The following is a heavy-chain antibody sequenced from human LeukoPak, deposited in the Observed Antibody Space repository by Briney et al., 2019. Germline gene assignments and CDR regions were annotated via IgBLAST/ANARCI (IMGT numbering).Heavy chain of an antibody. CDR2: IYPGDSDT. Sequence: GESLKISCKGSGYSFTSYWIGWVRQMPGKGLEWMGIIYPGDSDTRYSPSFQGQVTISADKSISTAYLQWSSLKASDTAMYYCASRTRGPYEEDAFDIWGQGTMVTVSS. J-gene: IGHJ3*02. D-gene: IGHD3-22*01. CDR3: ASRTRGPYEEDAFDI. V-gene: IGHV5-51*01. CDR1: GYSFTSYW.